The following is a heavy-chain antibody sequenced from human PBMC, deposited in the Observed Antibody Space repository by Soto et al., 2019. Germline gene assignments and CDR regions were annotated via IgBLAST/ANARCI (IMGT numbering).Heavy chain of an antibody. CDR1: GGSISSGGYY. D-gene: IGHD1-1*01. Sequence: SETLSLTCTVSGGSISSGGYYWSWIRQHPGKGLEWIGYIYYSGSTYYNPSLKSRVTISVDTSKNQFSLKLSSVTAADTAVYYCARGTTKTDPGAFDIWGQGTMVTVSS. CDR2: IYYSGST. J-gene: IGHJ3*02. V-gene: IGHV4-31*03. CDR3: ARGTTKTDPGAFDI.